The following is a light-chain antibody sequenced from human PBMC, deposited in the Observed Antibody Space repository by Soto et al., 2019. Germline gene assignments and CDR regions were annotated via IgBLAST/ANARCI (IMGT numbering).Light chain of an antibody. Sequence: QPVLTQSPSASASLGASVKLTCTLSSGHSSYAIAWHQQQPEKGPRYLMKLNSDGSHRKGDAIPDRFSGSSAGAERYLPISSLQSDDDADYYCQTWGTGIHWVFGGGTKVTVL. V-gene: IGLV4-69*01. CDR2: LNSDGSH. J-gene: IGLJ3*02. CDR1: SGHSSYA. CDR3: QTWGTGIHWV.